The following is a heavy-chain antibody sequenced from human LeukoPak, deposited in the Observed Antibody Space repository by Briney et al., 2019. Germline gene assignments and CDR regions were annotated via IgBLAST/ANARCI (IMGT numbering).Heavy chain of an antibody. J-gene: IGHJ3*02. CDR2: IYSGGST. CDR1: GFTVSSNY. V-gene: IGHV3-53*01. D-gene: IGHD1-26*01. CDR3: AKDQYSGSYYGIAFDI. Sequence: PGGSLRLSCAASGFTVSSNYMSWVRQAPGKGLEWVSVIYSGGSTYYADSVKGRFTISRHNSKNTLYLQMNSLRAEDTAVYYCAKDQYSGSYYGIAFDIWGQGTMVTVSS.